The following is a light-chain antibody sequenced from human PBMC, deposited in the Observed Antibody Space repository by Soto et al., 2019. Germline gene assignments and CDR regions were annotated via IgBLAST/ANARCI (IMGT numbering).Light chain of an antibody. CDR1: QTVKHY. CDR3: QEYNGFYRT. V-gene: IGKV1-5*01. J-gene: IGKJ1*01. CDR2: DAS. Sequence: DIQMTQSPSTLSASVGDRVTITCRASQTVKHYLAWYQQQPGKAPNLLIYDASSLESGVPSRFSGSRSGTDFTLTISSLQPEDFATYYCQEYNGFYRTFGQGTKVDIK.